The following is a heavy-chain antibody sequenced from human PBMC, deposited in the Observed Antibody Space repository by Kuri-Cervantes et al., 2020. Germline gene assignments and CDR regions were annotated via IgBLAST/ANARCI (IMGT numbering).Heavy chain of an antibody. CDR2: ISGSGGST. D-gene: IGHD3-3*01. Sequence: GGSLRLSCAASGFTFSSYAMSWVRQAPGKGLEWVSAISGSGGSTYYADSVKGRFTISRDNSKNTLYLQMNSLRAEDTAAYYCARERYDFWSGYLLYWGQGTLVTVSS. V-gene: IGHV3-23*01. J-gene: IGHJ4*02. CDR3: ARERYDFWSGYLLY. CDR1: GFTFSSYA.